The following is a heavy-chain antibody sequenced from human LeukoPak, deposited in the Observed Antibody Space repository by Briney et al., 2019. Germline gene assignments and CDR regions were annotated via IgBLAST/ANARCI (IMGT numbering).Heavy chain of an antibody. D-gene: IGHD3-16*01. CDR2: IITIFGRP. V-gene: IGHV1-69*06. CDR1: ADTFNSFA. CDR3: ASRWGGY. J-gene: IGHJ4*02. Sequence: SVKVSCKTSADTFNSFAITWVRQAPGQGLEWMGGIITIFGRPNYPQNFKGRVTITADSSTSTSYLELKSLTSEDTAVYFRASRWGGYWGQGTLVTVSP.